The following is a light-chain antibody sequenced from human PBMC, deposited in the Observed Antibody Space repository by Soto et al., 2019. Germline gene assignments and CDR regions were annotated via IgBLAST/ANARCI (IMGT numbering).Light chain of an antibody. Sequence: EVVMTQSPATLSVSPGERATLSCRASETVATNLAWYQQKPGQAPRLLISGASTRAAGISDRFRGSGSGTEFTLTISSLRSEDSASYYCQQYVEWPPMTFGQGTKVEI. CDR3: QQYVEWPPMT. V-gene: IGKV3-15*01. J-gene: IGKJ1*01. CDR2: GAS. CDR1: ETVATN.